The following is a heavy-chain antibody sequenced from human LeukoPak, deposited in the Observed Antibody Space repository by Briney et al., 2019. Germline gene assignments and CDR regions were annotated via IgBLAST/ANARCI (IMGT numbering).Heavy chain of an antibody. V-gene: IGHV1-69*04. D-gene: IGHD5-18*01. Sequence: ASVKVSCKASGGTFSSYAISWVRQAPGQGLEWMGRIIPILGIANYAQKFQGRVTITADKSTSTAYMELSSLRSEDTAVYYCAREGPTTMVTPNYYYYGMDVWGQGTTVIVSS. CDR2: IIPILGIA. CDR3: AREGPTTMVTPNYYYYGMDV. CDR1: GGTFSSYA. J-gene: IGHJ6*02.